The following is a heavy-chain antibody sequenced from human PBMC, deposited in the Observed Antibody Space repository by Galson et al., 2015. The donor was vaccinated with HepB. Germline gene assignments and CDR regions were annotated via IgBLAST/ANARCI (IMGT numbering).Heavy chain of an antibody. Sequence: SVKVSCKASGYTFTSYAMNWVRQAPGQGLEWMGWINTNTGNPTYAQGFTGRFVFSLDTSVSTAYLQISSLKAEDTAVYYCAKGRGYSSGWYGLGIYYYYYYGMDVWGQGTTVTVSS. J-gene: IGHJ6*01. CDR2: INTNTGNP. CDR3: AKGRGYSSGWYGLGIYYYYYYGMDV. V-gene: IGHV7-4-1*02. CDR1: GYTFTSYA. D-gene: IGHD6-19*01.